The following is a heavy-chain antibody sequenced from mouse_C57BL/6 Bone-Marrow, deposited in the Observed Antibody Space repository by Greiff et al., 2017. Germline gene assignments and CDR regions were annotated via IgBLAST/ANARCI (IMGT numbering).Heavy chain of an antibody. J-gene: IGHJ2*01. CDR3: AAGGSSYWGDD. CDR1: GFTFSDYY. CDR2: ISNGGGST. Sequence: EVQRVESGGGLVQPGGSLKLSCAASGFTFSDYYMYWVRQTPEKRLEWVAYISNGGGSTYYPDTVKGRFTISRDNAKNHLYLQMSRLKSEDTAMYYCAAGGSSYWGDDWAQGTTLTVSS. V-gene: IGHV5-12*01. D-gene: IGHD1-1*01.